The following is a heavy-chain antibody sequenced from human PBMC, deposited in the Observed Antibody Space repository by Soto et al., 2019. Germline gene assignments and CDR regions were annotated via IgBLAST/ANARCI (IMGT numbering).Heavy chain of an antibody. V-gene: IGHV3-30*18. Sequence: GGSLRLSCVASGFTFSSYGMHWVRQAPGKGLEWVAIISYDGSNTYYADSVKGRFTISRDNSKNTLYLQMNSLRAEDTAVYCCAKERTYYYGSGSYHHYGMDVWGQGTTVTVSS. J-gene: IGHJ6*02. D-gene: IGHD3-10*01. CDR3: AKERTYYYGSGSYHHYGMDV. CDR2: ISYDGSNT. CDR1: GFTFSSYG.